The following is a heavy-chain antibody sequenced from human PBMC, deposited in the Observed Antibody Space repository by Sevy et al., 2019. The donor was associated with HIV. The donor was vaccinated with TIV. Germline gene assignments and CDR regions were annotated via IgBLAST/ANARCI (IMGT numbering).Heavy chain of an antibody. CDR1: GGSISGYY. CDR3: ARAGGNTDWGMDV. Sequence: SETLSLTCTVSGGSISGYYWSWIRQPPGKGLEAIGYMYYNGRTYYNPSLSSRVIISVDKSQNQVSLQLGSVTAADTGVYYCARAGGNTDWGMDVWGQGITVTAP. J-gene: IGHJ6*02. D-gene: IGHD7-27*01. CDR2: MYYNGRT. V-gene: IGHV4-59*12.